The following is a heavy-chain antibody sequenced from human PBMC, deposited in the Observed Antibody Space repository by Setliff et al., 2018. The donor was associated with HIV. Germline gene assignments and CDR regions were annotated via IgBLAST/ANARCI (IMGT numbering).Heavy chain of an antibody. Sequence: ASVKVSCKPSGYSFSSHGVSWVRQAPGQGLEWVGWISSYTGKTKYAQNVQGRVTLTTDTSTSTAYMELRSLRPDDTAVYYCAKDISASALYYYGMDVWGQGTTVTAP. CDR3: AKDISASALYYYGMDV. CDR1: GYSFSSHG. V-gene: IGHV1-18*01. J-gene: IGHJ6*02. D-gene: IGHD6-13*01. CDR2: ISSYTGKT.